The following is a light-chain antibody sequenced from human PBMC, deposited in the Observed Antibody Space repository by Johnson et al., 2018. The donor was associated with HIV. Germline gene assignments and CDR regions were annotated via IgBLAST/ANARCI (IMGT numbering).Light chain of an antibody. J-gene: IGLJ1*01. V-gene: IGLV1-51*02. CDR3: ATWDRSLTIGGV. Sequence: QSVLTQPPSVSAAPGQMVSISCSGSSSNIGKNYVSWYQQFPGTATKLLIHENKKRPSGIPDRFSGSKSGTSATLDITGLQTGDEADYYCATWDRSLTIGGVFGTGIKVTVL. CDR1: SSNIGKNY. CDR2: ENK.